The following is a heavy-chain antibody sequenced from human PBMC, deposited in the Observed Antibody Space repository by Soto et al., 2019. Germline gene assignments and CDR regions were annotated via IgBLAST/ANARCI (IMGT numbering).Heavy chain of an antibody. CDR3: ARDGQYRTDGFDI. V-gene: IGHV3-23*01. J-gene: IGHJ3*02. CDR2: LSRGGGSQ. CDR1: GSPISSLA. D-gene: IGHD5-12*01. Sequence: EAQLLESGGGWIRPGGPRRPPGAASGSPISSLALGWAAQVPGKGREWIAGLSRGGGSQYYADSVKGRFTISRDNSKNTLDLIMNSLRVEDTALYYCARDGQYRTDGFDIWGQGTMVTVSS.